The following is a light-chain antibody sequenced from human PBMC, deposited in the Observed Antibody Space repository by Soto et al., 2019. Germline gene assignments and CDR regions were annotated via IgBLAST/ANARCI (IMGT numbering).Light chain of an antibody. CDR3: QQYDNLPLI. J-gene: IGKJ5*01. CDR1: QDIRKY. Sequence: IQMTQSPYSLSASVGDRVTITCQATQDIRKYLNWYQQKPGKAPKLLIYDASSLETGVPSRFSGSGSGTDFTLTISSLQPEDFATYYCQQYDNLPLIFGQGTRLATK. V-gene: IGKV1-33*01. CDR2: DAS.